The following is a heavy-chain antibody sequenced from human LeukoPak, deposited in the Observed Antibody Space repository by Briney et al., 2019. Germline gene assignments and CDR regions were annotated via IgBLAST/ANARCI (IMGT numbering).Heavy chain of an antibody. J-gene: IGHJ4*02. V-gene: IGHV1-2*02. CDR2: ISPNSGGT. D-gene: IGHD6-6*01. CDR1: GYTFTGYY. CDR3: ARALSSLRLYYFDY. Sequence: ASVKVSCKASGYTFTGYYIHWVRQAPGQGLEWMGWISPNSGGTNYAQNLEGRVTMTRDTSISTAYMELSSLTSDDTAVYYCARALSSLRLYYFDYWGQGTLITVSS.